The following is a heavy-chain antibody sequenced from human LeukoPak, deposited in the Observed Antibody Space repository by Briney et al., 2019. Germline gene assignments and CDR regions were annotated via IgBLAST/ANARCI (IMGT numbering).Heavy chain of an antibody. D-gene: IGHD1-26*01. J-gene: IGHJ6*03. Sequence: GESLQISCKGSGYRFTSYWIGWVRQMPGKGLEWMGIIYPGDSDTRYSPSFQGQVTISADKSISTAYLQWSSLKASDTAMYYCAGHNSPGIDYSGTHEDYYYMDVWGKGTTVTISS. CDR1: GYRFTSYW. V-gene: IGHV5-51*01. CDR3: AGHNSPGIDYSGTHEDYYYMDV. CDR2: IYPGDSDT.